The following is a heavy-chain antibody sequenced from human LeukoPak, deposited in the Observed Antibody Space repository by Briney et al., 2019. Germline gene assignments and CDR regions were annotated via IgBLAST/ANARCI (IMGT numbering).Heavy chain of an antibody. CDR1: GGSISSGGYY. V-gene: IGHV4-31*03. D-gene: IGHD3-22*01. CDR3: ARAVRGAYSSGYYFFVGFDY. CDR2: IYYSGST. Sequence: SETLSLTCTVSGGSISSGGYYWSWIRQHPGKGLEWIGYIYYSGSTYYNPSLKSRVTISVDTSKNQFSLKLSSVTAADTAVYYCARAVRGAYSSGYYFFVGFDYWGQGTLVTVSS. J-gene: IGHJ4*02.